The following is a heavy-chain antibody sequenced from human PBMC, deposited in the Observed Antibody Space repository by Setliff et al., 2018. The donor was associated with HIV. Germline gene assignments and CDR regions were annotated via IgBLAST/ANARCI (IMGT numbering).Heavy chain of an antibody. CDR2: IIPIFGTA. V-gene: IGHV1-69*13. CDR1: GGTFSSYA. CDR3: ARADYDSSGYDAFDI. D-gene: IGHD3-22*01. Sequence: EASVKVSCKASGGTFSSYAISWVRQAPGQGLEWMGGIIPIFGTANYAQKFQGRVTITADESTSTAYMELSSLRSEDTAVYYCARADYDSSGYDAFDIWGQGTMVTVSS. J-gene: IGHJ3*02.